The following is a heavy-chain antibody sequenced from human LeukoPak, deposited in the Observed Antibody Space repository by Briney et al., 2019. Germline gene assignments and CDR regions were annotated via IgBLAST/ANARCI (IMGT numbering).Heavy chain of an antibody. J-gene: IGHJ4*02. CDR2: INHSGST. Sequence: PSETLTLTCAVYGGSFSGYYWSWIRQPPGKGLEWIGEINHSGSTNYNPSLKSRVTISVDTSKNQFSLKLSSVTAADTAVYYCASFEGLRQYYFDYWGQGTLVTVSS. CDR1: GGSFSGYY. V-gene: IGHV4-34*01. D-gene: IGHD6-19*01. CDR3: ASFEGLRQYYFDY.